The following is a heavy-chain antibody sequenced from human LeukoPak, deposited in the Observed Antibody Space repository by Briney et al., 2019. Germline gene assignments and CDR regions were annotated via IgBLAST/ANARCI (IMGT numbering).Heavy chain of an antibody. CDR2: IWYDGSNK. J-gene: IGHJ4*02. CDR1: GFTFSSYG. Sequence: GGSLRLSCAASGFTFSSYGMHWVRQAPGKGLEWVAVIWYDGSNKYYADSVKGRFTISRDNSKNTLYLQMNSLRAEDTAVYYCAKGRAEATVVTPVGYWGQGTLVTVSS. D-gene: IGHD4-23*01. CDR3: AKGRAEATVVTPVGY. V-gene: IGHV3-30*02.